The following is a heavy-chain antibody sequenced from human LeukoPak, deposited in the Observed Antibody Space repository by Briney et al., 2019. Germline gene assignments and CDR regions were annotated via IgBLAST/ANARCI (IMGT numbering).Heavy chain of an antibody. V-gene: IGHV3-33*01. Sequence: GGSLRLSCAASGFTFSTYGMHWVRQAQGKGLEWVALTWYDGSNKNYADSVKGRFTISRDNSKNTLYLQMNSLRGEDTAVYLCARGGLTIAEATTSWYLDYWGRGTLVTVSS. CDR1: GFTFSTYG. CDR3: ARGGLTIAEATTSWYLDY. D-gene: IGHD1-26*01. CDR2: TWYDGSNK. J-gene: IGHJ4*02.